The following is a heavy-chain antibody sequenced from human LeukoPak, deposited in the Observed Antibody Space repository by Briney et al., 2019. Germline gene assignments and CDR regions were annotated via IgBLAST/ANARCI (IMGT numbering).Heavy chain of an antibody. V-gene: IGHV4-59*01. CDR3: ARDYSSGWYVSADAFDI. CDR1: GGSISGYY. J-gene: IGHJ3*02. CDR2: IYNSGST. D-gene: IGHD6-19*01. Sequence: SETLSLTCTVSGGSISGYYWSWIRRPPGKGLEWIGYIYNSGSTKYNPSLKSRVTISVDTPKNQFSLKLSSVTAADTAVYYCARDYSSGWYVSADAFDIWGQGTMVTVSS.